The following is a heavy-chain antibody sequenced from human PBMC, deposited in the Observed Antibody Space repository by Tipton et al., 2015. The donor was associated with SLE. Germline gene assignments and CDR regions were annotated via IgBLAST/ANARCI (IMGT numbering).Heavy chain of an antibody. D-gene: IGHD2-2*01. V-gene: IGHV1-18*01. CDR1: GYTFTTYG. Sequence: QLVQSGPEVKKPGASEKVSCNAPGYTFTTYGITWVRQAPGPGLEWMGWISASNGNTNYAQKLHGRVTMTTDTSTSTAYMELRSLGTDDTAVYYCARNLSAQLLKADVNYWGPRTLIAVSS. CDR2: ISASNGNT. CDR3: ARNLSAQLLKADVNY. J-gene: IGHJ4*02.